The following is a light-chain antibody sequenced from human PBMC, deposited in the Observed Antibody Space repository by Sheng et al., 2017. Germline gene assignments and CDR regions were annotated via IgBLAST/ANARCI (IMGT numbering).Light chain of an antibody. V-gene: IGLV2-23*01. CDR2: EGN. Sequence: QSALTQPASVSGSPGQSITISCTGTSSDVGSYNLVSWYQQHPGKAPKLMIYEGNKRPSGVSARFSGSKSGNTASLTISGLQTEDEADYYCCARAAAGTYVFASGTMVTVL. J-gene: IGLJ1*01. CDR1: SSDVGSYNL. CDR3: CARAAAGTYV.